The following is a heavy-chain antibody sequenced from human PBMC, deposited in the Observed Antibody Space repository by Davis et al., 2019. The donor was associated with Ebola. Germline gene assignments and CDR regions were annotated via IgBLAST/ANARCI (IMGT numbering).Heavy chain of an antibody. Sequence: SVKVSCKASGGTFSSYAISWVRQAPGQGLEWMGGNIPILGIANYAQKFQGRVTITADESTSTAYMELSSLRSEDTAVYYCASGLVRGESYWYFDLWGRGTLVTVSS. J-gene: IGHJ2*01. CDR2: NIPILGIA. CDR3: ASGLVRGESYWYFDL. D-gene: IGHD6-6*01. CDR1: GGTFSSYA. V-gene: IGHV1-69*10.